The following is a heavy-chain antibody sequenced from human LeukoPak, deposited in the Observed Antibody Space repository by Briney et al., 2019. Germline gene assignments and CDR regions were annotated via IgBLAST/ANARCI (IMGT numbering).Heavy chain of an antibody. J-gene: IGHJ3*02. D-gene: IGHD1-26*01. CDR3: ARKIVAAGTLDI. CDR2: IRYDGSNK. CDR1: GFTFSSYG. Sequence: GGSLRLSCAASGFTFSSYGMHWVRQAPGKGLEWVAFIRYDGSNKYYADSVKGRFTISRDNSKNTLYLEMNSLRVEDTAVYYCARKIVAAGTLDIWGQGTMVTVSS. V-gene: IGHV3-30*02.